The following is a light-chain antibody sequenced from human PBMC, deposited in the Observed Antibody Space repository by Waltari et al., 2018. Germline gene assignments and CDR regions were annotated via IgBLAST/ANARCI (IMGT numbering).Light chain of an antibody. Sequence: QSALTQPASVSGSPGQANIISCPGTGSDVGGYGYVSWYQQYPGKAPRLIIYDVYNRPSGVSNRFSGSKSDNTASLTISGLQAEDESVYYCSSYTSSGVVFGGGTKLTVL. CDR1: GSDVGGYGY. CDR2: DVY. V-gene: IGLV2-14*01. J-gene: IGLJ2*01. CDR3: SSYTSSGVV.